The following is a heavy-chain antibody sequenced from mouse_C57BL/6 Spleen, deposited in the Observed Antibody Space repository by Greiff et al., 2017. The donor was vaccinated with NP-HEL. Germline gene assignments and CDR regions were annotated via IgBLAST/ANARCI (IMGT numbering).Heavy chain of an antibody. D-gene: IGHD1-1*01. CDR2: INYDGSST. J-gene: IGHJ4*01. V-gene: IGHV5-16*01. CDR3: ARGSVYYYGSSDERGYAMDY. Sequence: EVHLVESEGGLVQPGSSMKLSCTASGFTFSDYYMAWVRQVPEKGLEWVANINYDGSSTYYLDSLKSRFIISRDNAKNILYLQMSSLKSEDTATYYCARGSVYYYGSSDERGYAMDYWGQGTSVTVSS. CDR1: GFTFSDYY.